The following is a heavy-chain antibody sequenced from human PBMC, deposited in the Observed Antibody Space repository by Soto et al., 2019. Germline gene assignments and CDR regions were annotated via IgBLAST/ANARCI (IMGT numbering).Heavy chain of an antibody. J-gene: IGHJ6*02. CDR2: ISAYNGNT. CDR1: GYTFTSYG. CDR3: ARDRIYDILPGTRVNFGPYYYCMDV. D-gene: IGHD3-9*01. Sequence: GASVKVSCKASGYTFTSYGISWVRQAPGKGLEWMGWISAYNGNTNYAQKLQGRVTMTTDTSTSTAYMELRSLRSDDTAVYYCARDRIYDILPGTRVNFGPYYYCMDVLGPGTTVTVSS. V-gene: IGHV1-18*04.